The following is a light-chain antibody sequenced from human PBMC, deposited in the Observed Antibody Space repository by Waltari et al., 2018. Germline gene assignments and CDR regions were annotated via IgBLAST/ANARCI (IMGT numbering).Light chain of an antibody. CDR1: SRDVGRYNF. CDR2: EVT. V-gene: IGLV2-23*02. Sequence: QSALTQPASVSGSPGQSITISCTRTSRDVGRYNFFSWYQQNPCKAPKIMIYEVTKRPSGVSNRFSGSKSGNTASLTISGLQADDEADYYCCSYAGSSTFLFGGGTKLTVL. J-gene: IGLJ2*01. CDR3: CSYAGSSTFL.